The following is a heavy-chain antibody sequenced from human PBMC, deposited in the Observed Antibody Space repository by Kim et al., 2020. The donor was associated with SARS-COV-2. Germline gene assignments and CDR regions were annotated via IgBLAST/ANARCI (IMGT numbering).Heavy chain of an antibody. CDR3: AKDVVVIVAGWVDP. J-gene: IGHJ5*02. V-gene: IGHV3-23*01. Sequence: GGSLRLSCAASGFTFSSYAMSWVRQAPGKGLEWVSAISGSGGSTYYADSVKGRFTISRDNSKNTLYLQMNSLRAEDTAVYYCAKDVVVIVAGWVDPWGQGTLVTVSS. CDR1: GFTFSSYA. D-gene: IGHD3-22*01. CDR2: ISGSGGST.